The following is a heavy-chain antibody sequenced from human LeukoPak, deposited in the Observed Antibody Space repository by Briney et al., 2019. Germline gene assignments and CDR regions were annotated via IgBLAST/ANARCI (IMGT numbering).Heavy chain of an antibody. V-gene: IGHV4-59*01. CDR2: IYYSGST. Sequence: SETLSLTCTVSGGSISSYYWSWIRQPPGKGLEWIGYIYYSGSTNYNPSLKSRVTISVDTSKNQFSLKLSSVTAADTAVYYCARSGSLKGFWFDPWGQGTLVTVSS. CDR3: ARSGSLKGFWFDP. D-gene: IGHD3-10*01. J-gene: IGHJ5*02. CDR1: GGSISSYY.